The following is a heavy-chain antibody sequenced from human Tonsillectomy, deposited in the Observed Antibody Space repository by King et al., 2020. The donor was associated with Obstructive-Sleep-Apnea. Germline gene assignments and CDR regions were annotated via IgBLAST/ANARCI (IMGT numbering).Heavy chain of an antibody. V-gene: IGHV3-7*03. Sequence: DVQLVESGGGLVQPGGSLRLSCAASGFTFSSYWMSWVRQAPGKGLEWVANIRQDGTEKYYVDSVKGRFTISRDNAKSSLYLQMNSLRAEDTAVYYCARAAPSWTDFDYWGQGTLVTVSS. CDR3: ARAAPSWTDFDY. CDR1: GFTFSSYW. CDR2: IRQDGTEK. D-gene: IGHD3/OR15-3a*01. J-gene: IGHJ4*02.